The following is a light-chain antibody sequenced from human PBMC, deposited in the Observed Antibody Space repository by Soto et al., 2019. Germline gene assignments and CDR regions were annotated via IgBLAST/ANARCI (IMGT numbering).Light chain of an antibody. CDR3: QQYKAYPYT. J-gene: IGKJ2*01. CDR2: TTS. Sequence: DIQMTQSPSTLSASVGDRVTIACRASQSIDRWLAWYQQMPGTAPHLLIYTTSSLEGGVPSRFSGSGSGTEFTLTISGLQPDDFATYYCQQYKAYPYTFAQGTKVDIK. V-gene: IGKV1-5*03. CDR1: QSIDRW.